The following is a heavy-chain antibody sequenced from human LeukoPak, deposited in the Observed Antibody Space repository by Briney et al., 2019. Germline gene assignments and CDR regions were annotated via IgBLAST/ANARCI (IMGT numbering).Heavy chain of an antibody. V-gene: IGHV4-59*12. CDR2: IYYSGST. J-gene: IGHJ6*02. CDR3: ARDLGPVTTPLRNGMDV. CDR1: GGSISSYY. Sequence: SETLSLTCTVSGGSISSYYWSWIRQPPGKGLEWIGYIYYSGSTNYNPSLKSRVTISVDKSKNQFSLKLSSVTAADTAVYYCARDLGPVTTPLRNGMDVWGQGTTVTVSS. D-gene: IGHD4-17*01.